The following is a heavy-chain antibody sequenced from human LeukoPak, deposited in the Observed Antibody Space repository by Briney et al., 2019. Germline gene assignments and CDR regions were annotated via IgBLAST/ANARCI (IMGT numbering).Heavy chain of an antibody. V-gene: IGHV3-48*01. Sequence: PGGSLRLSCAASGFTFSSYSMNWVRQAPGKGLEWISYISSSSGNIYYADSVKGRFTISRDNAENSLYLQMNSLRAEDSAIYYCARAQQRDVTGPFELDYWGQGTLVAVSS. CDR3: ARAQQRDVTGPFELDY. CDR2: ISSSSGNI. J-gene: IGHJ4*02. D-gene: IGHD3-9*01. CDR1: GFTFSSYS.